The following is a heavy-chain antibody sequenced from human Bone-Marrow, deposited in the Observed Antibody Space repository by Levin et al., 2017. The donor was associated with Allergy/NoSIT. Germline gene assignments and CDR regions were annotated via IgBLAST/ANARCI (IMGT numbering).Heavy chain of an antibody. D-gene: IGHD6-19*01. V-gene: IGHV3-23*01. Sequence: GGSLRLSCAASGFAFKDYAMSWVRQAPGKGLEWVSTVSGSGRRTFYADSVKGRFTISRDNSTNKVSLQMNSLTVDDAAVYFCAKAGTMYKSGGRQFDYWGQGTLVAVSS. CDR2: VSGSGRRT. CDR3: AKAGTMYKSGGRQFDY. CDR1: GFAFKDYA. J-gene: IGHJ4*02.